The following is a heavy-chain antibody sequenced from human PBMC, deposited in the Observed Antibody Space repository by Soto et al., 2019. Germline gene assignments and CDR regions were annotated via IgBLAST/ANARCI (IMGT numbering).Heavy chain of an antibody. V-gene: IGHV3-23*01. D-gene: IGHD6-13*01. CDR1: GFTFSSYA. Sequence: GGSLRLSCAASGFTFSSYAMSWVRQAPGKGLEWVSAISGSGGSTYYADSVKGRFTISRDNSKNTLYLQMNSLRAEDTAVYYCAKSKGRIAAAGAAYGMDVWGQGTTVTVSS. CDR3: AKSKGRIAAAGAAYGMDV. CDR2: ISGSGGST. J-gene: IGHJ6*02.